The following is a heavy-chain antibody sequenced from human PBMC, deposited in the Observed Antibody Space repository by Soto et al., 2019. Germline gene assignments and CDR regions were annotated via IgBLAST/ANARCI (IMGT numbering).Heavy chain of an antibody. J-gene: IGHJ4*02. CDR3: ARDITPLYCSSTSCQGVEGY. D-gene: IGHD2-2*01. V-gene: IGHV1-2*04. CDR2: INPNSGGT. Sequence: GASVKVSCKASGYTFTGYYVHWVRQAPGQGLEWMGWINPNSGGTNCAQKFQGWVTMTRDTSISTAYMELSRLTSDDTAVYYCARDITPLYCSSTSCQGVEGYWGQGTLVTVSS. CDR1: GYTFTGYY.